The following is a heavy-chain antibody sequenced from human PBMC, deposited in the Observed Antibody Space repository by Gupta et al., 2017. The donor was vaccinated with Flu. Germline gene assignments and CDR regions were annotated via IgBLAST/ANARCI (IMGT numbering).Heavy chain of an antibody. J-gene: IGHJ4*02. V-gene: IGHV3-48*03. CDR2: IRVSGSTI. Sequence: EVQLVESGGGLVQPGGSLSLSCAASGFTFSSYEMNWVRQAPGKGLEWVSYIRVSGSTIYYADSVKGRFTISRDNAKNSLYLQMNSLRAEDTAVYYCARGWGSSGTNFDYWGQGTPVTVSS. CDR1: GFTFSSYE. D-gene: IGHD3-16*01. CDR3: ARGWGSSGTNFDY.